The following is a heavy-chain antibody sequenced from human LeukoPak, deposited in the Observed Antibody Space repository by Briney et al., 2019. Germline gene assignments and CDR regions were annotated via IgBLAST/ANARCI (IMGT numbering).Heavy chain of an antibody. V-gene: IGHV3-7*01. Sequence: GGSLRLSCAASGFTFSSYWMSWVRQAPGKGLEWVANIKQDVSEKYYVDSVKGRFTISRDNAKNSLYLQMNSLRAEDTAVYYCARDQVGYSSSSGTLDYWGQGTLVTVSS. CDR1: GFTFSSYW. D-gene: IGHD6-6*01. CDR2: IKQDVSEK. J-gene: IGHJ4*02. CDR3: ARDQVGYSSSSGTLDY.